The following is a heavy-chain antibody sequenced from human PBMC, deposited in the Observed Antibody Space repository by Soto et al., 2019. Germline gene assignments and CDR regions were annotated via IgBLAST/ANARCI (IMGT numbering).Heavy chain of an antibody. J-gene: IGHJ4*02. D-gene: IGHD5-12*01. Sequence: QLQLQESGSGLVKPSQTLSLTCAVSGGSISSGGYSWSWIRQPPGKGLEWIGYIYNSGSTYYNPSLNRRVTISVDRSKNQFSLKLSSVTAADTAVYYCAAGGGLPRYYWGKGTLVTVSS. CDR3: AAGGGLPRYY. CDR1: GGSISSGGYS. V-gene: IGHV4-30-2*01. CDR2: IYNSGST.